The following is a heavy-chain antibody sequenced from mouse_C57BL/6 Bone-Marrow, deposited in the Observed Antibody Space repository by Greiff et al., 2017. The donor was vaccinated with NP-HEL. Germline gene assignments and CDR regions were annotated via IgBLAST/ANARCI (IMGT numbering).Heavy chain of an antibody. CDR2: INPNNGCT. V-gene: IGHV1-18*01. CDR3: ARSESNAQHYAMDY. J-gene: IGHJ4*01. Sequence: VQLQQSGPELVMPGASVKISCKASGYTFTDYIMDWVKQRPGHSLEWIGDINPNNGCTIYNQKFKGKATLTVDKSSSTAYMELSSLTSEDSAVYYCARSESNAQHYAMDYWGQGTSVTVSS. CDR1: GYTFTDYI. D-gene: IGHD2-5*01.